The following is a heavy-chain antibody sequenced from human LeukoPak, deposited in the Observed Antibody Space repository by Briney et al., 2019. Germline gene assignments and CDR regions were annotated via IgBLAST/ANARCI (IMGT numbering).Heavy chain of an antibody. Sequence: GGSLRLSCAASGFTFNNYVMHWVRQAPGKGLEWVALISYDGSNKYYADSVRGRFIISRDNSKNTLYLQMNSLRPEDTAVYYCATSSGGSSVFFLYYYYGVDVWGQGTTVTVSS. CDR3: ATSSGGSSVFFLYYYYGVDV. CDR2: ISYDGSNK. D-gene: IGHD3-22*01. J-gene: IGHJ6*02. CDR1: GFTFNNYV. V-gene: IGHV3-30*03.